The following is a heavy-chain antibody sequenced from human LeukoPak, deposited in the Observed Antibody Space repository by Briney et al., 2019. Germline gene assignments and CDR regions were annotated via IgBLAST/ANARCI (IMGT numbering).Heavy chain of an antibody. D-gene: IGHD6-13*01. J-gene: IGHJ3*02. CDR1: GFTFDDYA. Sequence: GGSLRLSCAASGFTFDDYAMHWVRQAPGKGLEWVAFIRYDGINKYYADSVKGRFTISRDNSKNTLYQQMNSLRAEDTAVYYCAKERGSSWYSDFDIWGQGTMVTVSS. V-gene: IGHV3-30*02. CDR2: IRYDGINK. CDR3: AKERGSSWYSDFDI.